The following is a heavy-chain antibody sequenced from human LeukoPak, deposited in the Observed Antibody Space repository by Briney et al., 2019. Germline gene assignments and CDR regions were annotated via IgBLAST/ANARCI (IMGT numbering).Heavy chain of an antibody. V-gene: IGHV3-7*03. J-gene: IGHJ4*02. CDR2: IKQDGSEK. D-gene: IGHD3-10*01. Sequence: GGSLRLSCVASGFTFSGYWMSWVRQAPGKGLGWMGNIKQDGSEKYYVDSVKGRFTISRDNAKNSLYLQMNSLRAEDTAVYYCARGTYYYGSGSPETGYWGQGTLVTVSS. CDR1: GFTFSGYW. CDR3: ARGTYYYGSGSPETGY.